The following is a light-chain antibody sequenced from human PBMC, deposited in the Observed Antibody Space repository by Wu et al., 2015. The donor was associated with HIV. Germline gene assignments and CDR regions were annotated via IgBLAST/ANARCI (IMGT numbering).Light chain of an antibody. CDR1: QTISSNS. J-gene: IGKJ3*01. CDR2: ATS. Sequence: EIVLTQSPGTLSLSPGQRATLSCRASQTISSNSLAWYQQKPGQAPRLLISATSNRATGIPARFSGSGSGTVFILTISRLEPDDFAVYYCQQSATFGPGTKVDI. CDR3: QQSAT. V-gene: IGKV3-20*01.